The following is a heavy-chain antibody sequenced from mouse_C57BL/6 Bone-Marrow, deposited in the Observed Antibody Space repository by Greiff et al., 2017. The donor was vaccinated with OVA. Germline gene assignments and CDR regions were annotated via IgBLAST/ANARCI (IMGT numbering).Heavy chain of an antibody. Sequence: VQLQQSGPELVKPGASVKISCKASGYTFTDYYINWVKQRPGQGLEWIGWIFPGSGSTYYNEKFQGKATLTVDKSSSTAYMLLSSLTSEDSAVYFCARVPLLWSVYFDYWGQGTTLTVSS. CDR1: GYTFTDYY. D-gene: IGHD2-1*01. CDR3: ARVPLLWSVYFDY. V-gene: IGHV1-75*01. J-gene: IGHJ2*01. CDR2: IFPGSGST.